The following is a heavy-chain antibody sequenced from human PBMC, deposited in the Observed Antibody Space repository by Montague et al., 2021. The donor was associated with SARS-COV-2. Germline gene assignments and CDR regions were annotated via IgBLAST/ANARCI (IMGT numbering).Heavy chain of an antibody. J-gene: IGHJ4*02. V-gene: IGHV3-7*01. CDR2: IVPDGSHT. Sequence: SLRLSCAASGFIFSAYWMDWVRQAPGKGLEWVANIVPDGSHTLYVDPVEGRFTISRDNAKNSLYLQMNNLRTEDTAVYYCAKHGPYTFDYWGQGTLVTVSS. CDR1: GFIFSAYW. CDR3: AKHGPYTFDY. D-gene: IGHD2-2*02.